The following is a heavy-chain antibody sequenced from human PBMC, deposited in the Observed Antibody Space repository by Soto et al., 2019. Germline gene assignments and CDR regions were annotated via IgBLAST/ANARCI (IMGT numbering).Heavy chain of an antibody. V-gene: IGHV3-7*01. Sequence: EVQLVESGGGLVQPGGSLRLSCAASGFTFSSYCMSWVRQAPGKGLEWVANIKQDGSEKYYVDSVKGRFTISRDNAKNSLYLQMYSLRAEDTAVYYCASSPASISPLPTFDYWGQGTLVTVSS. CDR3: ASSPASISPLPTFDY. D-gene: IGHD2-2*01. CDR1: GFTFSSYC. J-gene: IGHJ4*02. CDR2: IKQDGSEK.